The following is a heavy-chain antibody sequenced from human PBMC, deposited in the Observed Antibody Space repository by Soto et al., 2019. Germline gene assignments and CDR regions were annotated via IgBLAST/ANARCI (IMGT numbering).Heavy chain of an antibody. J-gene: IGHJ4*02. CDR3: ARASYDSSTYYLDY. CDR2: IYYSGST. CDR1: GASISSGDYY. D-gene: IGHD3-22*01. V-gene: IGHV4-30-4*01. Sequence: PSETLSLTCTVSGASISSGDYYWTWIRQPPGKGLEWIGSIYYSGSTYYNPSLKSRVTISVDTSNNQFSLKLSSVTAADTAVYYCARASYDSSTYYLDYWGQGTLVTVSS.